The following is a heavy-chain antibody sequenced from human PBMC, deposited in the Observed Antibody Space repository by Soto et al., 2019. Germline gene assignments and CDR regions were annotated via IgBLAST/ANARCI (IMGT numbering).Heavy chain of an antibody. J-gene: IGHJ6*02. Sequence: EVQLVESGGGLVQPGGSLRLCCAASGFSFSTYSMTWVHQAPGKGLEWVSYISSRSYTIYYIDSVKGRFTISRDNAKSSLYLQMNSLSDEDTAVYYCARGGSSSDNGMDVWGQGTTVTVSS. CDR1: GFSFSTYS. CDR3: ARGGSSSDNGMDV. CDR2: ISSRSYTI. V-gene: IGHV3-48*02. D-gene: IGHD6-6*01.